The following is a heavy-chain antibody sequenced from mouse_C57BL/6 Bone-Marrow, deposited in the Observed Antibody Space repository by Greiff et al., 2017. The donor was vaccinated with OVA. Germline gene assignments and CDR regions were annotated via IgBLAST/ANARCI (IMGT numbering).Heavy chain of an antibody. Sequence: QVQLQQPGAELVMPGASVKLSCKASGYTFTSYWMHWVKQRPGQGLEWIGEIDPSDSYTNYNQKFKGKSTLTVDKSSSTAYMQLSSQTSEDSAVYYGARESTMVTTKYFDYWGQGTTRTVSS. CDR2: IDPSDSYT. J-gene: IGHJ2*01. D-gene: IGHD2-2*01. CDR3: ARESTMVTTKYFDY. CDR1: GYTFTSYW. V-gene: IGHV1-69*01.